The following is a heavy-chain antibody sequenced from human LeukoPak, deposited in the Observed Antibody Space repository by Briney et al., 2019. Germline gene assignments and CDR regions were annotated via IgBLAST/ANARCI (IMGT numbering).Heavy chain of an antibody. Sequence: GGSLRLSCAASGFTFSGYYMSWVRQAPGKGLEWVSYITPSGSTIYYADSVKGRFTISRDNAKNSLYLQMNSLRAEDTAAYFCAGRDVYNSAFWGQGTLVTVSS. V-gene: IGHV3-11*01. CDR3: AGRDVYNSAF. J-gene: IGHJ4*02. CDR2: ITPSGSTI. CDR1: GFTFSGYY. D-gene: IGHD5-24*01.